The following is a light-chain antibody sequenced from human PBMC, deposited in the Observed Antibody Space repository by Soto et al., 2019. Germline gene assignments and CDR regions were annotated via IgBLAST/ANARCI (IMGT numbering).Light chain of an antibody. Sequence: DIQMTQSPSSVSASVGDRVTITCRASQGISSWVAWYQQKPVKAPNLLIYAASSLQSGVPSRFSGSGSGTEFTLTISSLQPEDFATYYCQQADTFPLTFGGGTKVEI. CDR1: QGISSW. V-gene: IGKV1-12*01. CDR2: AAS. CDR3: QQADTFPLT. J-gene: IGKJ4*01.